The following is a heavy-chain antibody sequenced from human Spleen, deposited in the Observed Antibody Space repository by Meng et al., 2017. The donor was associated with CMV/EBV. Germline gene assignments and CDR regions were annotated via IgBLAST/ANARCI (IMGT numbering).Heavy chain of an antibody. CDR3: ARDDSGGYSQGHYYVMDV. Sequence: GESLKISCAASGFTFSAYAVNWVRQTPAKGLEWVSAISGSGDNTYYADSVKGRFTISRDNSQNTLFLQMNSLRAEDTAVYYCARDDSGGYSQGHYYVMDVWGQGTTVTVSS. J-gene: IGHJ6*02. V-gene: IGHV3-23*01. CDR2: ISGSGDNT. CDR1: GFTFSAYA. D-gene: IGHD1-26*01.